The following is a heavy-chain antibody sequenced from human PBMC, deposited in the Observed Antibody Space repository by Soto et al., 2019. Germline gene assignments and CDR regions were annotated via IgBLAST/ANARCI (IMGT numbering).Heavy chain of an antibody. D-gene: IGHD4-17*01. Sequence: EVQLLESGGGLVQPGGSLRLSCAASGLPFSSHAMSWVRQAPGKGLEWVSSISISGGNTYYADSVRGRFTISRDNSKNTLYLHMNSLTAEDTAIYYCANEIRTNDYWGQGKLVTVSS. CDR1: GLPFSSHA. CDR2: ISISGGNT. J-gene: IGHJ4*02. CDR3: ANEIRTNDY. V-gene: IGHV3-23*01.